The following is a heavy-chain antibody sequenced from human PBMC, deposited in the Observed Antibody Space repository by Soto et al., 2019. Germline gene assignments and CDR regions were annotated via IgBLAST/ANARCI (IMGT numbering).Heavy chain of an antibody. J-gene: IGHJ6*02. CDR2: INPETGGT. D-gene: IGHD2-21*01. CDR3: VRERFQVISDGMDV. V-gene: IGHV1-2*02. Sequence: QVQLVQSGADVKTPGASVRVSCKASGYTFTGYYVHWVREAPGQGLEWMGWINPETGGTSYAQKFQGRVTLSRDTSINTAYLELSSLRFDDAAVYFCVRERFQVISDGMDVWGQGTTVTVSS. CDR1: GYTFTGYY.